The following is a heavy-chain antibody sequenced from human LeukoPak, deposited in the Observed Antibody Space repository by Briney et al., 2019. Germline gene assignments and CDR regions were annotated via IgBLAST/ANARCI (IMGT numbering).Heavy chain of an antibody. CDR2: INDDGTTT. Sequence: GGSLRLSCAASGFTFSTYFMHWVRQAPGEGLVWVSRINDDGTTTRYADSVKGRFTISRDNAKNTLYLQMNSLRAEDTAVYFCAKSPAAYSSRWQFSYFFYNWGQGALVTVSS. V-gene: IGHV3-74*01. CDR3: AKSPAAYSSRWQFSYFFYN. CDR1: GFTFSTYF. J-gene: IGHJ4*02. D-gene: IGHD6-13*01.